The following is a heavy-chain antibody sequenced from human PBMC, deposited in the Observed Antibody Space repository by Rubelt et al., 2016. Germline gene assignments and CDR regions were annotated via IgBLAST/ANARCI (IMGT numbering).Heavy chain of an antibody. J-gene: IGHJ4*02. CDR2: IWYDGSNK. CDR3: ARGGRLASVALPDY. D-gene: IGHD6-19*01. V-gene: IGHV3-33*01. CDR1: GYTFTGYY. Sequence: QVQLVQSGAEVKKPGASVKVSCKASGYTFTGYYMHWVRQAPGKGLEWVAVIWYDGSNKYYADSVKGRFTISRDNSKNTLYLQMNSLRAEDTAVYYCARGGRLASVALPDYWGQGTLVTVSS.